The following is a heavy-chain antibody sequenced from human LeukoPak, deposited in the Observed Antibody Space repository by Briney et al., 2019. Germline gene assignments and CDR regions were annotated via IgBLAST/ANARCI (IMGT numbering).Heavy chain of an antibody. CDR2: IYSGGST. CDR3: ARDRTGDDAFDI. Sequence: GGSLGLSCAASGFTVSSNYMSWVRQAPGKGLEWVSVIYSGGSTYYADSVKGRFTISRDNSKNTLYLQMNSLRAEDTAVYYCARDRTGDDAFDIWGQGTMVTVSS. D-gene: IGHD7-27*01. V-gene: IGHV3-53*01. CDR1: GFTVSSNY. J-gene: IGHJ3*02.